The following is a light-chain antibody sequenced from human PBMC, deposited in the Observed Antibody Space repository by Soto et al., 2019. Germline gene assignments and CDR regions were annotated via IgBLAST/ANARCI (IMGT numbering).Light chain of an antibody. CDR1: SGSVSAGHY. J-gene: IGLJ3*02. V-gene: IGLV8-61*01. Sequence: QTVVTQEPSFSASPGGTVTLTCGLNSGSVSAGHYPSWYQQTPGQAPRTLIYDTNTLSSGVPDRFSGSILGNKAALTITGAQADDESDYYCVLYMGNGISVFGGGTKLTVL. CDR3: VLYMGNGISV. CDR2: DTN.